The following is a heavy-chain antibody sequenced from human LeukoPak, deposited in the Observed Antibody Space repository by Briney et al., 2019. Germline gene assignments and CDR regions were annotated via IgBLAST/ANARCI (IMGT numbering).Heavy chain of an antibody. CDR2: ISSRSDYI. J-gene: IGHJ4*02. CDR3: ARTDSADFDY. Sequence: GGSLRLSCLASGFMFRTYSMNWVRQSPGKGLEWVSSISSRSDYIYYAASVEGRFTISRDNAKNSLYLQMNSLRAEDTAVYYCARTDSADFDYWGQGTLVTVSS. D-gene: IGHD2-15*01. CDR1: GFMFRTYS. V-gene: IGHV3-21*01.